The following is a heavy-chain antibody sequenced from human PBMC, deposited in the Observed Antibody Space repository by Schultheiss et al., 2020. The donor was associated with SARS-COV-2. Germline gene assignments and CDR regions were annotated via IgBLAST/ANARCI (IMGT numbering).Heavy chain of an antibody. Sequence: GGSLRLSCEASGFTFSSYGMSWVRQAPVRGLEWVASISGSGRNTNYADSVWGRFTVSRDNSKNTVYLQMNSLRGDDTAVYYCAKSTAEAGLQSFDSWGQGNPVTVSS. CDR1: GFTFSSYG. J-gene: IGHJ4*02. V-gene: IGHV3-23*01. CDR3: AKSTAEAGLQSFDS. D-gene: IGHD6-13*01. CDR2: ISGSGRNT.